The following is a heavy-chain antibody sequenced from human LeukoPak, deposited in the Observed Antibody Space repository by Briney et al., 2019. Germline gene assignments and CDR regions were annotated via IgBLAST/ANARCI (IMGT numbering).Heavy chain of an antibody. CDR2: INTNTGNP. CDR1: GYTFSNSA. CDR3: ARDKWDV. V-gene: IGHV7-4-1*02. J-gene: IGHJ6*02. Sequence: ASVTVSCKASGYTFSNSAMNWVRQAPGQGLEWMGWINTNTGNPTYVRGFTGRFVFSFDTSVSTAYLQISSLKAEDTAIYYCARDKWDVWGQGTTVTVSS.